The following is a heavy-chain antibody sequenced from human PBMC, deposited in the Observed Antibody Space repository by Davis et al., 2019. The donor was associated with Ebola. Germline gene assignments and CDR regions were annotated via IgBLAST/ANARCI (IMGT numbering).Heavy chain of an antibody. V-gene: IGHV3-7*03. CDR2: VMQDGSEK. Sequence: GGPLRLSCAASGFTFSSYWMSWVRQAPGKGLEWVANVMQDGSEKYYVDPLKGRFTISSDNAKNSLYLQMSSLRTEDTALYYCAKDAHDYDFWSGYSDYWGQGTLVTVSS. CDR3: AKDAHDYDFWSGYSDY. CDR1: GFTFSSYW. D-gene: IGHD3-3*01. J-gene: IGHJ4*02.